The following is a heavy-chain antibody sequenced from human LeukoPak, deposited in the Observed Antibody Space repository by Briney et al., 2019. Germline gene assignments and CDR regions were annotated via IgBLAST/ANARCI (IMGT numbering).Heavy chain of an antibody. CDR2: INHSGST. J-gene: IGHJ4*02. CDR1: WGYFSGYY. V-gene: IGHV4-34*01. CDR3: ARGLRDDSGSRFDY. Sequence: PSETLSHTCAVYWGYFSGYYWRWIRQPPRKGLEGIGEINHSGSTNYNPSLKSRVTISVDTSKNQFSLKLSSVTAADTAVYYCARGLRDDSGSRFDYWGQGTLVTVSS. D-gene: IGHD3-10*01.